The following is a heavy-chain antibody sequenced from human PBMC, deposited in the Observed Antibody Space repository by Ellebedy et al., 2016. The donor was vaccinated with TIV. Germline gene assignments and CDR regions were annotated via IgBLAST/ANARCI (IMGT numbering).Heavy chain of an antibody. J-gene: IGHJ5*02. CDR3: ARDFTVIRGVLNPFDH. D-gene: IGHD3-10*01. Sequence: SQTLSLTCXISGDSVSGNSVAWNWIRQSPSRGLEWLGRTFYRSKWYYDYAVSVKSRIIINPDTSKNQFSLQLNSVTPEDTAVYFCARDFTVIRGVLNPFDHWGQGILVTVSS. V-gene: IGHV6-1*01. CDR1: GDSVSGNSVA. CDR2: TFYRSKWYY.